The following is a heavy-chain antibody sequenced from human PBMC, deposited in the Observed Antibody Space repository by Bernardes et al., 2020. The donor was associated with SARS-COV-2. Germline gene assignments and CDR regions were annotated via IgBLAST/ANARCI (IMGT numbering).Heavy chain of an antibody. CDR2: ISGGGST. D-gene: IGHD1-20*01. V-gene: IGHV3-23*01. CDR3: AKYISPGITDTFDY. Sequence: GGSLRLSCAASGFTFSSYGMSWVRQAPGKGLEWVSGISGGGSTYYTDSVKGRFTISRDNSKNTLYLQMNSLIAEDTAIYYCAKYISPGITDTFDYWGQGTLVTVSS. CDR1: GFTFSSYG. J-gene: IGHJ4*02.